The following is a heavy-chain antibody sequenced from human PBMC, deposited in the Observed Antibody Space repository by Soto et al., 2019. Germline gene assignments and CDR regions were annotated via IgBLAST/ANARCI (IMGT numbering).Heavy chain of an antibody. D-gene: IGHD3-22*01. V-gene: IGHV1-69*01. CDR1: GGTFTYYG. Sequence: QVQLVQSGAEVKRPGSSVKLSCKASGGTFTYYGISRVRQAPGQGLEWMGGIIPIIGPATYAQKFQGRLTITTDQSTSTAYMELSSLGSEDTALYYCARDLGTTIAGPPRRETYGWLDPWGQGTLVTVSS. CDR2: IIPIIGPA. CDR3: ARDLGTTIAGPPRRETYGWLDP. J-gene: IGHJ5*02.